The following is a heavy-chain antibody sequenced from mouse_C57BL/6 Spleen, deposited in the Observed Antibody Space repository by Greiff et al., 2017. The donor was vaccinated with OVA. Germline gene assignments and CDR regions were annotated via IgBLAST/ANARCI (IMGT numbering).Heavy chain of an antibody. CDR3: ARSHYGSSYFYYAMDY. CDR1: GYTFTSYW. CDR2: IDPNSGGT. D-gene: IGHD1-1*01. J-gene: IGHJ4*01. V-gene: IGHV1-72*01. Sequence: QVQLKQPGAELVKPGASVKLSCKASGYTFTSYWMHWVKQRPGRGLEWIGRIDPNSGGTKYNEKFKSKATLTVDKPSSTAYMQLSSRTSEDSAVYYCARSHYGSSYFYYAMDYWGQGTSVTVSA.